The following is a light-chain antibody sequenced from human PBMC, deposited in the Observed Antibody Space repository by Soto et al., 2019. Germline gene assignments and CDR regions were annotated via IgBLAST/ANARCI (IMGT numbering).Light chain of an antibody. CDR3: QQYTGYFPT. CDR1: QSISSW. J-gene: IGKJ1*01. CDR2: KAS. Sequence: DIQMTQSPSSLSASVGDRFTITCRASQSISSWLYWHQQKPGKAPKLLXYKASSLESGVPSTFRGSGSGTEFTLTISSLQPDDFETYYCQQYTGYFPTFGQGTKVDIK. V-gene: IGKV1-5*03.